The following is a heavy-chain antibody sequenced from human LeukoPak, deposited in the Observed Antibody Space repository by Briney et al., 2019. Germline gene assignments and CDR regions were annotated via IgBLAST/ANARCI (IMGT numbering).Heavy chain of an antibody. Sequence: ASVKVSCKASGYTFTSYDNNWVRQATGQGLEWVGWMNPNSGNTGYAQKFQGRVTITRNTSISTAYMELSSLRSEDTAVYYCARGQDLVRYCSSTSCDAFDIWGQGTMVTVSS. CDR2: MNPNSGNT. V-gene: IGHV1-8*03. D-gene: IGHD2-2*01. CDR1: GYTFTSYD. J-gene: IGHJ3*02. CDR3: ARGQDLVRYCSSTSCDAFDI.